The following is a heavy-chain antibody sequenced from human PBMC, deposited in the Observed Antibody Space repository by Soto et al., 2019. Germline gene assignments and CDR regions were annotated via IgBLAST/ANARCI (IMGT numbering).Heavy chain of an antibody. CDR1: GFTFSSYG. D-gene: IGHD5-18*01. CDR3: AKDLPDEYSYGYEGGYYYYGMDV. V-gene: IGHV3-30*18. J-gene: IGHJ6*02. CDR2: ISYDGSNK. Sequence: QVQLVESGGGVVQPGRSLRLSCAASGFTFSSYGMHWVRQAPGKGLEWVAVISYDGSNKYYADSVKGRFTISRDNSKNTLYLQMNSLRAEDTAVYYCAKDLPDEYSYGYEGGYYYYGMDVWGQGTTVTVSS.